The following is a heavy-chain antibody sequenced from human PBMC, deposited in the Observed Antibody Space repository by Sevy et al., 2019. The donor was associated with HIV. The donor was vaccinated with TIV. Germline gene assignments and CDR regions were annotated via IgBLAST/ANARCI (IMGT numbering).Heavy chain of an antibody. CDR3: ARAPRRVDTAMYDY. Sequence: GGSLRLSCAASGFTFSSYSMNWVRQAPGKGLEWVSSISSSSSYIYYADSVKGRFTISRDNAKNSLYLQMNSLRAEDTAVYYYARAPRRVDTAMYDYWGQGTLVTVSS. D-gene: IGHD5-18*01. CDR1: GFTFSSYS. CDR2: ISSSSSYI. J-gene: IGHJ4*02. V-gene: IGHV3-21*01.